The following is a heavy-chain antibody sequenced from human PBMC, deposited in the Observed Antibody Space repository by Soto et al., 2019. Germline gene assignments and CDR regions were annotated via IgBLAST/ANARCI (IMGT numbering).Heavy chain of an antibody. V-gene: IGHV4-31*03. D-gene: IGHD6-13*01. CDR1: GGSISSGGYY. J-gene: IGHJ4*02. CDR3: ARAEQQLVRVDY. CDR2: IYYSGST. Sequence: SETLSLTCTVSGGSISSGGYYWSWIRQHPGKGLEWIGYIYYSGSTYYNPSLKSRVTISVGTSKNQFSLKLSSVTAADTAVYYCARAEQQLVRVDYWGQGTLVTVSS.